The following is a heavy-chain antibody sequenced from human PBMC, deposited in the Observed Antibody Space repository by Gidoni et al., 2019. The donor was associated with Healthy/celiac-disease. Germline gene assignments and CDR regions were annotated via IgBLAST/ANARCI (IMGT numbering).Heavy chain of an antibody. CDR3: ARWNSSTTLDAFDI. D-gene: IGHD2-2*01. CDR2: IYYSGST. V-gene: IGHV4-31*03. J-gene: IGHJ3*02. Sequence: QVQLQESGPGLVKPSQTLSLTCTVSGGSISSGGYYWSWIRQHPGKGLEWIGYIYYSGSTYYNPTLKSRVTISVDTSKNQFSLKLSSVTAADTAVYYCARWNSSTTLDAFDIWGQGTMVTVSS. CDR1: GGSISSGGYY.